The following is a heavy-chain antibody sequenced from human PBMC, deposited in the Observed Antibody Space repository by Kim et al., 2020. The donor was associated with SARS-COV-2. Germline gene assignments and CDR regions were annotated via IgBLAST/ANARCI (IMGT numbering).Heavy chain of an antibody. V-gene: IGHV3-49*03. Sequence: GGSLRLSCTASGFTFGEYAMILFRQAPGKGRAVVGFIRSKGYGGTTEYVAFVKGRLTISCDDSKSIAYLQMNIIKTEDTAWSYCTRLDLWSGYYPDYWG. CDR1: GFTFGEYA. D-gene: IGHD3-3*01. CDR3: TRLDLWSGYYPDY. CDR2: IRSKGYGGTT. J-gene: IGHJ4*01.